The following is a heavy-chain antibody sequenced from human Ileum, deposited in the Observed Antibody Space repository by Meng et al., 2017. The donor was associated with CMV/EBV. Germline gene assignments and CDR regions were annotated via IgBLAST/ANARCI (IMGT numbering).Heavy chain of an antibody. CDR2: IDPSSGGT. CDR3: AREGYCSSTNCYAWFDP. V-gene: IGHV1-2*02. CDR1: CTFTGYY. Sequence: CTFTGYYMHWVRQAPGRGLEWVGWIDPSSGGTNYAQKFQGRVTLTRETSISTAYMELSRLGSDDTAVYYCAREGYCSSTNCYAWFDPWGQGTLVTVSS. D-gene: IGHD2-2*01. J-gene: IGHJ5*02.